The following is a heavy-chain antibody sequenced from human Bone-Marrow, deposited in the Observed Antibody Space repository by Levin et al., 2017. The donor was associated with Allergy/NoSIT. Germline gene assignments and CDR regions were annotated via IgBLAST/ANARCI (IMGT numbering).Heavy chain of an antibody. V-gene: IGHV4-59*01. D-gene: IGHD3-22*01. CDR3: ARATYYYDSSGYRTHYFDY. J-gene: IGHJ4*02. CDR1: GGSISSYY. CDR2: IYYSGST. Sequence: MSSETLSLTCTVSGGSISSYYWSWIRQPPGKGLEWIGYIYYSGSTNYNPSLKSRVTISVDTSKNQFSLKLSSVTAADTAVYYCARATYYYDSSGYRTHYFDYWGQGTLVTVSS.